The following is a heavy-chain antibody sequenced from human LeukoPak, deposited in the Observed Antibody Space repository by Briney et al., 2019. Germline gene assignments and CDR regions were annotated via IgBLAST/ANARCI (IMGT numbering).Heavy chain of an antibody. V-gene: IGHV1-18*01. J-gene: IGHJ6*02. CDR3: ARGAISDGMDV. CDR2: ISAYNGNT. Sequence: ASVKVSCKASGYIFTDYGFSWVRQAPGQGLEWMGWISAYNGNTNYAQKLQGRVTMTTDTSTTTAYMELRSLRSDDTAVYYCARGAISDGMDVWGQGTTVTVSS. CDR1: GYIFTDYG.